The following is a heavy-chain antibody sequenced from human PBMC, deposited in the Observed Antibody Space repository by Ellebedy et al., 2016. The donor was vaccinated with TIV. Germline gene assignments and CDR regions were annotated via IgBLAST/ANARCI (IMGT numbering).Heavy chain of an antibody. J-gene: IGHJ4*02. V-gene: IGHV3-49*04. CDR1: GFTFGDYA. Sequence: GGSLRLSCTASGFTFGDYAMSWVRQAPGKGLEWVGFIRSKAYGGTTEYAASVKGRFTISRDDSKSIAYLQMNSLKTEDTAVYYCTRDRPSGGWSLEIDYWGQGTLVTVSS. CDR2: IRSKAYGGTT. CDR3: TRDRPSGGWSLEIDY. D-gene: IGHD6-19*01.